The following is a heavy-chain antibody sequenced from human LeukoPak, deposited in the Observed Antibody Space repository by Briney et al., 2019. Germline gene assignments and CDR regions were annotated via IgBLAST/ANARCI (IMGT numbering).Heavy chain of an antibody. Sequence: PGGSLRLSCAPSGFMLNDYALHWVRQAPGKGLEWVSSISWNSGNMYYVDSVKGRFTISRDNAKNSLSLQMNSLKPEDTALYYCAKGPGLGAGKRYLDLWGRGTLVIVSS. CDR3: AKGPGLGAGKRYLDL. D-gene: IGHD6-13*01. J-gene: IGHJ2*01. CDR1: GFMLNDYA. CDR2: ISWNSGNM. V-gene: IGHV3-9*01.